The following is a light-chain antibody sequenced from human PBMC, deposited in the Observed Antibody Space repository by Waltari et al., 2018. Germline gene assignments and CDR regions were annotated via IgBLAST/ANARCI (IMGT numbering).Light chain of an antibody. CDR2: AGS. CDR3: QQSYSTPPYT. J-gene: IGKJ2*01. Sequence: DIQMTQSPYSLSASVGDRVTITCRASQSISSYLNWYQQKPGKAPKLLIYAGSSLQSGVPSRCSGSGSGTDCTLTISSLQPEDGATYYWQQSYSTPPYTFGQGTKLEIK. CDR1: QSISSY. V-gene: IGKV1-39*01.